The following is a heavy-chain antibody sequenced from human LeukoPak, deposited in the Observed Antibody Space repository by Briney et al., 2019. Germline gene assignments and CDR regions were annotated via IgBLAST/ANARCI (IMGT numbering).Heavy chain of an antibody. V-gene: IGHV7-4-1*02. D-gene: IGHD3-9*01. CDR2: INTNTGNP. Sequence: ASVKVSCKASGYSFTSYAMGWVRQAPGHGLEWMGWINTNTGNPTYAQGLTGRFVFSLDTSVSTAYLQISSLKAEDTAVYYCARFRRYFDWLPDYWGQGTLVTVSS. CDR1: GYSFTSYA. CDR3: ARFRRYFDWLPDY. J-gene: IGHJ4*02.